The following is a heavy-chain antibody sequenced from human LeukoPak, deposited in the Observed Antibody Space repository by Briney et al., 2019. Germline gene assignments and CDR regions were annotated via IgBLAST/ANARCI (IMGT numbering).Heavy chain of an antibody. CDR2: ISGSGGST. CDR3: AKDGTGDIVVVVAARALAFDI. D-gene: IGHD2-15*01. Sequence: GASLRLSCAASGFTFSSYAMSWVRQAPGKGLEWVSAISGSGGSTYYADSVKGRFTISRDNSKNTLYLQMNSLRAEDTAVYYCAKDGTGDIVVVVAARALAFDIWGQGTMVTVSS. J-gene: IGHJ3*02. CDR1: GFTFSSYA. V-gene: IGHV3-23*01.